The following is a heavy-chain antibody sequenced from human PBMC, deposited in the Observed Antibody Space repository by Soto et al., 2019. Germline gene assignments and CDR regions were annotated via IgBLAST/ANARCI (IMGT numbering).Heavy chain of an antibody. CDR1: GGTFSGYA. D-gene: IGHD5-18*01. J-gene: IGHJ2*01. Sequence: GASVKVSCKASGGTFSGYAINWVRQAPGQGLEWMGRVIPSCGQANYAQKFQGRVTITADESTSTAYMELTSLRSEDTAVYYCATGSGYSYDNYWYFDLWGGGTLVTVA. CDR2: VIPSCGQA. CDR3: ATGSGYSYDNYWYFDL. V-gene: IGHV1-69*13.